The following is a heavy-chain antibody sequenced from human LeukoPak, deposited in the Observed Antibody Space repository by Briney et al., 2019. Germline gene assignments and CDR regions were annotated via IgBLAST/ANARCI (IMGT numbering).Heavy chain of an antibody. CDR1: GFTFDDYA. Sequence: PGGSLSLYCAASGFTFDDYAMHWLRQAPGKGLEWVSLISWDGGSTYYADSVKGRFTISRDNSKNSLYLQMNSLRTEDTDLYYCAKTHFDDSSGYGPPGYFDYWGQGTLVTVSS. CDR2: ISWDGGST. CDR3: AKTHFDDSSGYGPPGYFDY. D-gene: IGHD3-22*01. J-gene: IGHJ4*02. V-gene: IGHV3-43*02.